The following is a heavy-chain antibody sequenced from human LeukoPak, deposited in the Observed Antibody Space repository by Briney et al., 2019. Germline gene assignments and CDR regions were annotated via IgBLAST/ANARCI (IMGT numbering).Heavy chain of an antibody. D-gene: IGHD3-10*01. CDR2: INPNSGGT. Sequence: GASVKVSCKASGYTFTGYYMHWVRQAPGQGLAWMGWINPNSGGTNYAQKFQGRVTMTRDTSISTAYMELSRLRSDDTAVYYCARTMVRGVPIAKVFNYWGQGTLVTVSS. CDR3: ARTMVRGVPIAKVFNY. V-gene: IGHV1-2*02. CDR1: GYTFTGYY. J-gene: IGHJ4*02.